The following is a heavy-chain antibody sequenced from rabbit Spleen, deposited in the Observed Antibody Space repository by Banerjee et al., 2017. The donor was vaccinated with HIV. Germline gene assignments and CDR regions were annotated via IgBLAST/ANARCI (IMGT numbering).Heavy chain of an antibody. V-gene: IGHV1S40*01. CDR3: ARDAASSFSSYGMDL. CDR1: GFSFNSGYD. Sequence: QSLEESGGGLVKPGASLTLTCKASGFSFNSGYDMCWVRQAPGKGLEWIQCIYAGSSGSTYSATWAKGRFTISKTSSTTVTLQIASLTAADTATYFCARDAASSFSSYGMDLWGPGTLVTVS. J-gene: IGHJ6*01. CDR2: IYAGSSGST. D-gene: IGHD8-1*01.